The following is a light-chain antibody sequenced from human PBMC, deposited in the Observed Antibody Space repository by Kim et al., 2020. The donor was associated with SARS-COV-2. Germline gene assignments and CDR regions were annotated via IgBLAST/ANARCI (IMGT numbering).Light chain of an antibody. J-gene: IGLJ2*01. Sequence: ITISRPGTRSDVGGYNSFSWYQQHPGKAPKLIIYSVSHRPSGVSNRFSGSKSGNTASLTISGLQAEDEADYYCSSYTSSSTVVFGGGTQLTVL. V-gene: IGLV2-14*03. CDR3: SSYTSSSTVV. CDR2: SVS. CDR1: RSDVGGYNS.